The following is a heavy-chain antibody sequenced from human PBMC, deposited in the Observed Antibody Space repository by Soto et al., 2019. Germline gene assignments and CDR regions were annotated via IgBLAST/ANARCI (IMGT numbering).Heavy chain of an antibody. CDR1: GFTFSSYG. J-gene: IGHJ6*02. Sequence: GGSLRLSCAASGFTFSSYGMHWVRQAPGKGLEWVAVIWYDGSNKYYADSVKGRFTISRDNSKNTLYLQMNSLRAEDTAVYYCARDLSSGRYYYYGMDVWGQGTTVTVSS. CDR2: IWYDGSNK. CDR3: ARDLSSGRYYYYGMDV. V-gene: IGHV3-33*01. D-gene: IGHD3-10*01.